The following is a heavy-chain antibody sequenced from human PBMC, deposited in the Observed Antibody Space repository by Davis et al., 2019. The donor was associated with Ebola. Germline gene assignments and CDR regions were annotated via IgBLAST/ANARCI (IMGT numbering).Heavy chain of an antibody. CDR1: GFTFSSYA. D-gene: IGHD1-26*01. J-gene: IGHJ3*01. Sequence: GESLKISCAASGFTFSSYAMHWVRQAPGKGLEWVAVISYDGSNKYYADSVKGRFTISRDNSKNTLYLQMNSLRAEDTAVYYCAKDNMVGATPLWGQGTMVTVSS. CDR2: ISYDGSNK. CDR3: AKDNMVGATPL. V-gene: IGHV3-30*04.